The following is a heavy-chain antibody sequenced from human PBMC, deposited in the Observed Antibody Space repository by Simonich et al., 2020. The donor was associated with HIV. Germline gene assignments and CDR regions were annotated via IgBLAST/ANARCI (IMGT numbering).Heavy chain of an antibody. CDR2: IKHSGST. Sequence: QVQLQQWVAGLLKPSETLSLTCAGYGGSFSGYYWSWISQPPGKGLEWIGEIKHSGSTNYNPSLKRRVTISVDTSKNQFSLKLSSVTAADTAVYYCARRHPTTVTTPYFDYWGQGTLVTVSS. CDR1: GGSFSGYY. J-gene: IGHJ4*02. V-gene: IGHV4-34*01. D-gene: IGHD4-17*01. CDR3: ARRHPTTVTTPYFDY.